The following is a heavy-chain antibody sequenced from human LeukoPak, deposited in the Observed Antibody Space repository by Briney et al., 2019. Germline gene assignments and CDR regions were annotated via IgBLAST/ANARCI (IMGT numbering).Heavy chain of an antibody. CDR3: ARAPGSGGYFDY. CDR1: GGSFSGYY. V-gene: IGHV4-34*01. D-gene: IGHD3-10*01. J-gene: IGHJ4*02. CDR2: IKHSGNT. Sequence: SETLSLTCAVYGGSFSGYYWGWIRQPPGQGLDWIGVIKHSGNTNYNPSLKRRVTLSVDTSKNQSSVKLSSVSAADTAVYYCARAPGSGGYFDYWRQASLVGDCS.